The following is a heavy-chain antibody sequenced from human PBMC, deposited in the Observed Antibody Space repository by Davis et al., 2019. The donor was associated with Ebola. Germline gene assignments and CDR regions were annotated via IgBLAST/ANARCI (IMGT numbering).Heavy chain of an antibody. CDR1: GYTFTSYY. CDR2: INPSGGST. V-gene: IGHV1-46*01. CDR3: ARDGGRGSAAAGTCLDY. J-gene: IGHJ4*02. Sequence: ASVKVSCKASGYTFTSYYMHWVRQAPGQGLEWMGIINPSGGSTSYAQKFQGRVTMTRDTSTSTVYMELSSLRSEDTAVYYCARDGGRGSAAAGTCLDYWGQGTLVTVSS. D-gene: IGHD6-13*01.